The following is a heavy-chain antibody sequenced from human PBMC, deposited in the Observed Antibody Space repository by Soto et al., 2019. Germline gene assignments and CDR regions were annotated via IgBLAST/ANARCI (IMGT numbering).Heavy chain of an antibody. D-gene: IGHD6-6*01. CDR2: IFHSGTT. J-gene: IGHJ4*02. CDR1: GASISSSY. Sequence: SGTLSLTCTVSGASISSSYWSWIRQSPGKGLEWIGYIFHSGTTNYNPSLKSRVTISVDTSKNQFSLNLSSLTTADTAVYFCARGGNRYSSTSSPVGGFDYWAQGNLVTVS. CDR3: ARGGNRYSSTSSPVGGFDY. V-gene: IGHV4-59*01.